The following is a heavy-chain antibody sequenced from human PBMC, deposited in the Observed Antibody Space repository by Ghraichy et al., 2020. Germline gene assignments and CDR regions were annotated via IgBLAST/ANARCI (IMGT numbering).Heavy chain of an antibody. D-gene: IGHD5-18*01. CDR3: ARDLSAIQLWDPPFDY. CDR2: ISYDGSNK. Sequence: LSLTCAASGFTFSSYAMHWVRQAPGKGLEWVAVISYDGSNKYYADSVKGRFTISRDNSKNTLYLQMNSLRAEDTAVYYCARDLSAIQLWDPPFDYWGQGTLVTVSS. V-gene: IGHV3-30-3*01. CDR1: GFTFSSYA. J-gene: IGHJ4*02.